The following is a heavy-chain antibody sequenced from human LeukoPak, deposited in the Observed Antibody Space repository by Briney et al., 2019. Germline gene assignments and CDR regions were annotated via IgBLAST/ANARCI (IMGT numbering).Heavy chain of an antibody. Sequence: GGSLRLSCAASGFTFSTYDMSWVRQSPVRGLEWVSGLSGSGDRTYYTDSVKGRFTISRDNSENVVYLEMNTVRAEDTALYFCARGGTLVRGGDPFDFWGQGTQVTVSS. CDR3: ARGGTLVRGGDPFDF. V-gene: IGHV3-23*01. CDR2: LSGSGDRT. D-gene: IGHD3-10*01. J-gene: IGHJ4*02. CDR1: GFTFSTYD.